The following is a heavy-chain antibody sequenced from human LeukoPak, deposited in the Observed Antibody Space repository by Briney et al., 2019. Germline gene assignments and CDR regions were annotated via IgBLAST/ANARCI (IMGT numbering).Heavy chain of an antibody. D-gene: IGHD2-2*01. CDR2: ISYDGSNK. CDR1: GFTFSSYG. CDR3: AKDPSYCSSTSCSGYMDV. V-gene: IGHV3-30*18. Sequence: PGGSLRLSCAASGFTFSSYGMHWVRQAPGKGLEWVAVISYDGSNKYYADSVKGRFTISRDNSKNTLYLQMNSLRAEDTAVYYCAKDPSYCSSTSCSGYMDVWGKGTTVTVSS. J-gene: IGHJ6*03.